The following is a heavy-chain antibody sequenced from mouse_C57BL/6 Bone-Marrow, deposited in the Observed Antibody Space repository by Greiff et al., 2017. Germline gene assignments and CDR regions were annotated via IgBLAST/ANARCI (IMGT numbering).Heavy chain of an antibody. CDR1: GYTFTSYW. Sequence: QVQLQPGAELVMPGASVKLSCKASGYTFTSYWMHWVKQRPGQGLEWIGEIDPSDSYTNYNQKFKGKSTLTVDKSSSTAYMQLSSLTSEDSAVYYCARTITPYWYFDVWGTGTTVTVSS. D-gene: IGHD1-1*01. J-gene: IGHJ1*03. CDR2: IDPSDSYT. V-gene: IGHV1-69*01. CDR3: ARTITPYWYFDV.